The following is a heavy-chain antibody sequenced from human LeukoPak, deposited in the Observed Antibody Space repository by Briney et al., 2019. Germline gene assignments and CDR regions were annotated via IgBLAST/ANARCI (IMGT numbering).Heavy chain of an antibody. J-gene: IGHJ3*02. D-gene: IGHD5-24*01. CDR2: IYYSGST. CDR1: GGSISSSSYY. Sequence: SETLSLTCTVSGGSISSSSYYWGWIRQPPGKGLEWIGSIYYSGSTYYNPSLKSRVTISVDTSKNQFSLKLSSVTAADTAVYYCARRPSRREMATIGAFDIWGQRTMVTVSS. CDR3: ARRPSRREMATIGAFDI. V-gene: IGHV4-39*01.